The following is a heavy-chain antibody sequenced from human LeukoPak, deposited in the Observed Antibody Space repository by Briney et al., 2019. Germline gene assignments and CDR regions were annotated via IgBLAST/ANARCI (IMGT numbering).Heavy chain of an antibody. J-gene: IGHJ6*02. V-gene: IGHV4-31*03. CDR1: GGSISSGGYY. D-gene: IGHD3-3*01. CDR2: IYYSGST. Sequence: PSQTLSLTCTVSGGSISSGGYYWSWIRQHPGKGLEWIGYIYYSGSTYYNPSLKSRVTISVDTSKNQFSLKLSSVTAADTAVYYCARATFWSGYYPYYYYYGMDVWGQGTTVTVSS. CDR3: ARATFWSGYYPYYYYYGMDV.